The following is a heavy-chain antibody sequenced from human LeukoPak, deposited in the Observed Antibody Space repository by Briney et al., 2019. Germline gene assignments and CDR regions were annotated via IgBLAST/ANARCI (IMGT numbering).Heavy chain of an antibody. Sequence: GPSVKVTRRASGYTFTSYGISWPRQAPGQGLEWMGWISAYNGNTNYAQKLQGRVTMTTDTSTSTAYMELRSLRSDDTAVYYCARDGVAAYDYWGQGTLVTVSS. CDR1: GYTFTSYG. D-gene: IGHD2-15*01. CDR2: ISAYNGNT. V-gene: IGHV1-18*01. CDR3: ARDGVAAYDY. J-gene: IGHJ4*02.